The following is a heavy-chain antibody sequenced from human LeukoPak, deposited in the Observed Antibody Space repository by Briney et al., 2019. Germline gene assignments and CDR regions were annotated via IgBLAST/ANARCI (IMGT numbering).Heavy chain of an antibody. CDR1: GFTFSSYE. Sequence: GGSLRLSCAASGFTFSSYEMNWVRQAPGKGLEWVSAISGSGGSTYYADSVKGRFTISRDNSKNTLYLQMNSLRAEDTAVYHCAKVEWLLYGGVDYWGQGTLVTVSS. V-gene: IGHV3-23*01. CDR2: ISGSGGST. CDR3: AKVEWLLYGGVDY. J-gene: IGHJ4*02. D-gene: IGHD3-3*01.